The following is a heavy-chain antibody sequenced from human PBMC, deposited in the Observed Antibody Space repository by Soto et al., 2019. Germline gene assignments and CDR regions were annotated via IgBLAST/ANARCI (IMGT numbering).Heavy chain of an antibody. Sequence: SETLSLTCAVYGGSFSGYYWTWIRQPPGTGLEWIGEINHSGSTFYNPSLKSRVTISLDKSKNKFSLNLSSVTAADTAVFFCARGGLLGSCGGATCHNSFDSWGQGALVTVSS. CDR1: GGSFSGYY. CDR3: ARGGLLGSCGGATCHNSFDS. V-gene: IGHV4-34*01. J-gene: IGHJ4*02. D-gene: IGHD2-21*01. CDR2: INHSGST.